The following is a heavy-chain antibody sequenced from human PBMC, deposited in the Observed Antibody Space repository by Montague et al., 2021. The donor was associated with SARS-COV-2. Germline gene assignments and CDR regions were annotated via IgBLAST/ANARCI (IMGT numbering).Heavy chain of an antibody. CDR1: GGSFSGYY. CDR2: INHSGST. Sequence: SETLSLTCAVYGGSFSGYYWSWIRQPPGKGLEWIGEINHSGSTKYNPSPKSRVTISVDTYKNQFSLKLSSVTAADTAVYYCARGTKRLFTYDYDSSGYASDYWGQGTLVTVSS. D-gene: IGHD3-22*01. J-gene: IGHJ4*02. V-gene: IGHV4-34*01. CDR3: ARGTKRLFTYDYDSSGYASDY.